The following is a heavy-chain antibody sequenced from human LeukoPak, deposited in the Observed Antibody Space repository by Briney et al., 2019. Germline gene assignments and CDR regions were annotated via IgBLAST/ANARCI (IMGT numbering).Heavy chain of an antibody. D-gene: IGHD3-22*01. J-gene: IGHJ4*02. CDR1: GFTFSSYG. V-gene: IGHV3-30*18. CDR2: ISYDGSNK. CDR3: AKETYYDSSGYYYEGFQRYYFHY. Sequence: GGSLRLSCAASGFTFSSYGMHWVRQAPGKGLEWVAVISYDGSNKYYADSVKGRFTISRDNSKNTLYLQMNSLRAEDTAVYYCAKETYYDSSGYYYEGFQRYYFHYWGQGTLVTVSS.